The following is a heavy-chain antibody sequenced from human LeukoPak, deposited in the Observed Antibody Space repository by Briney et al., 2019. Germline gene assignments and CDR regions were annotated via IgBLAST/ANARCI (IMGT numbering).Heavy chain of an antibody. CDR2: ISYDGSNK. CDR3: AKEGPGIAASFDY. D-gene: IGHD6-13*01. CDR1: GFIFSSYG. J-gene: IGHJ4*02. Sequence: AGRSLRLSCAASGFIFSSYGMHWVRQAPGKGLEWVAVISYDGSNKYYADSVKGRFTISRDNSKNTLYLQMNSLRAEDTAVYYCAKEGPGIAASFDYWGQGTLVTVSS. V-gene: IGHV3-30*18.